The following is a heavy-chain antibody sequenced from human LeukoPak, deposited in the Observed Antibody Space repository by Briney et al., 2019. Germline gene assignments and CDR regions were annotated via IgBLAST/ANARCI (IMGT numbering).Heavy chain of an antibody. CDR2: MNPNSGNT. D-gene: IGHD3-10*01. Sequence: EASVKVSCKASGYTFTSYDINWVRQATGQGLEWMGWMNPNSGNTGYAQKFQGRVTITRNTSISTAYMELSSLRSEDTAVYYCARAGAITMVRGVIIPYNWFDPWGQGTLVTVSS. J-gene: IGHJ5*02. CDR3: ARAGAITMVRGVIIPYNWFDP. V-gene: IGHV1-8*03. CDR1: GYTFTSYD.